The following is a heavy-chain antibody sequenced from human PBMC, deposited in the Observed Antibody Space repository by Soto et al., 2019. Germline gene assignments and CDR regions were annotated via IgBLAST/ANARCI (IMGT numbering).Heavy chain of an antibody. D-gene: IGHD1-1*01. CDR2: INGGTGQT. Sequence: ASVKVSCKASGYTFTTHAMHWVRQAPGQGLEWMGRINGGTGQTKHSQRFQGRVNITRDTSASTAYMELSSLRSEDTAVYYCAVGKGMEENYYYYALDIWGQGTTVTVSS. J-gene: IGHJ6*02. V-gene: IGHV1-3*01. CDR1: GYTFTTHA. CDR3: AVGKGMEENYYYYALDI.